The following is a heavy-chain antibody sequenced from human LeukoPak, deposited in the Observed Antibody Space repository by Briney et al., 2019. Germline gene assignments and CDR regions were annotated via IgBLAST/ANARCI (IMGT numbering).Heavy chain of an antibody. CDR2: INHSGST. CDR3: ARGPHTGVNYYDSSGYYY. D-gene: IGHD3-22*01. CDR1: GGSFSGYY. Sequence: SETLSLTCAVYGGSFSGYYWSWIRQPPGKGLEWIGEINHSGSTNYNPSLKSRLTISVDTSKNQFSLKLSSVTAADTAVYYCARGPHTGVNYYDSSGYYYWGQGTLVTVSS. V-gene: IGHV4-34*01. J-gene: IGHJ4*02.